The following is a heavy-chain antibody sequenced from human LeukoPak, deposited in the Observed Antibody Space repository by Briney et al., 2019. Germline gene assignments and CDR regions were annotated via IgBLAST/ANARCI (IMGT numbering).Heavy chain of an antibody. V-gene: IGHV4-34*01. D-gene: IGHD3-9*01. CDR3: ARDLSFDWFPYYFDY. Sequence: SETLSLTCAVYGGSFSGYYWSWIRQPPGKGLEWIGEINHSGSTNYNPSVKSRVTISVDTSKNQFSLKVSSVTAADTAIYYCARDLSFDWFPYYFDYWGQGILVTVSS. CDR1: GGSFSGYY. J-gene: IGHJ4*02. CDR2: INHSGST.